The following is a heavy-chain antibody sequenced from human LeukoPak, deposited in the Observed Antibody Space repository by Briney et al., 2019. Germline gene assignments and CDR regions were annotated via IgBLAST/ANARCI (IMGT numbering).Heavy chain of an antibody. Sequence: GASVKVSCKASGYTFTGYYMHWVRQAPGQGLEWMGRINPNSGGTNYAQKFQGRVSMTRDTSISTAYMELSRLRSDDTAVYYCARDRRGDGGGIAAATNYYYYGMDVWGQGTTVTVSS. CDR2: INPNSGGT. V-gene: IGHV1-2*06. J-gene: IGHJ6*02. CDR1: GYTFTGYY. CDR3: ARDRRGDGGGIAAATNYYYYGMDV. D-gene: IGHD6-13*01.